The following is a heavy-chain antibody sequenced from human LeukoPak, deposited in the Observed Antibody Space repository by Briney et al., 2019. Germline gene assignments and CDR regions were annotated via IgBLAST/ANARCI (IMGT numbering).Heavy chain of an antibody. Sequence: SVKVSCKAFGGSFNSYVMTWVRQAPGQGLEWMGRIIPILNVANFAQKFQGRVTITADKSTNTAHMELSSLRSEDTAVYYCTREGVYSPDPSSYHRYAFDVWGQGTVVTVSS. J-gene: IGHJ3*01. D-gene: IGHD3-16*02. CDR3: TREGVYSPDPSSYHRYAFDV. V-gene: IGHV1-69*04. CDR2: IIPILNVA. CDR1: GGSFNSYV.